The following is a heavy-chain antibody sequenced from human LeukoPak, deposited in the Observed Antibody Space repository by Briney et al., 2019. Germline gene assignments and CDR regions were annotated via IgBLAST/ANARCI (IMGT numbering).Heavy chain of an antibody. V-gene: IGHV4-59*01. Sequence: SETLSLTCTVSGGSISSYYWSWIRQPPGKGLEWIGYIYYSGSTNYNPSLKSRVTISVDTSKNQFSLKLSSVTAADTAVYYCARALTDVYYYYYMGVWGKGTTVTISS. D-gene: IGHD2-8*02. CDR1: GGSISSYY. CDR3: ARALTDVYYYYYMGV. CDR2: IYYSGST. J-gene: IGHJ6*03.